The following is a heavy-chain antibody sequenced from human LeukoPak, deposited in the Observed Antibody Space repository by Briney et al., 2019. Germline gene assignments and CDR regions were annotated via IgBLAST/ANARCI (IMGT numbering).Heavy chain of an antibody. D-gene: IGHD3-3*01. V-gene: IGHV4-38-2*02. CDR2: IYHSGST. CDR1: GYSISSGYY. CDR3: AGGNTYYDFWSGPHGSYWYFDL. J-gene: IGHJ2*01. Sequence: PSETLSLTCTVSGYSISSGYYWGWIRQPPGKGLEWIGSIYHSGSTYYNPSLKSRVTISVDTSKNQFSLKLSSVTAADTAVYYCAGGNTYYDFWSGPHGSYWYFDLWGRGTLVTVSS.